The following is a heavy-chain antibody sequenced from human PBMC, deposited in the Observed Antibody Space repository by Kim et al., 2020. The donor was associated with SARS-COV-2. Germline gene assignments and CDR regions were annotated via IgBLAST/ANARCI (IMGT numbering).Heavy chain of an antibody. V-gene: IGHV3-23*01. CDR3: ARHLHITSVTLYWYFDL. CDR1: RFTFNNFA. CDR2: IFGSGSDT. Sequence: GGSLRLSCAASRFTFNNFAMSWVRQAPGKGLEWVSGIFGSGSDTYYADSVKGRFTISRDNSRNTLYLQMNNLRAEDTAVYFCARHLHITSVTLYWYFDLWGRGTLVTLSS. D-gene: IGHD2-2*01. J-gene: IGHJ2*01.